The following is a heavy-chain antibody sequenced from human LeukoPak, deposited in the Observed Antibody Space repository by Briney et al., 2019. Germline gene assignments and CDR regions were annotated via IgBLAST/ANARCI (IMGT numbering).Heavy chain of an antibody. D-gene: IGHD3-22*01. Sequence: PSETLSLTCAVYDESFSGYYWGWIRQPPGKGLEWIGSIYYSGSTYYNLSLKSRVTISVDTSKNQFSLKLSSVTAADTAGYYCARKIEEGYDSSGYYPRYYHYYYMDVWGKGTTVTISS. J-gene: IGHJ6*03. CDR1: DESFSGYY. CDR2: IYYSGST. V-gene: IGHV4-39*01. CDR3: ARKIEEGYDSSGYYPRYYHYYYMDV.